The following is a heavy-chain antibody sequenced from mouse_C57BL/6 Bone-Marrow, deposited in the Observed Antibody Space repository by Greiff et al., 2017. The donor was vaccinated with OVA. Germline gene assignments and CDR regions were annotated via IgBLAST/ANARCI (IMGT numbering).Heavy chain of an antibody. D-gene: IGHD2-3*01. V-gene: IGHV1-18*01. CDR2: INPNNGGT. J-gene: IGHJ4*01. Sequence: EVKLMESGPELVKPGASVKIPCKASGYTFTDYNMDWVKQSHGKSLEWIGDINPNNGGTIYNQKFKGKATLTVDKSSSTAYMELRSLTSEDTAVYYCARFYDGYYVGAMDYWCQGTSVTVSS. CDR1: GYTFTDYN. CDR3: ARFYDGYYVGAMDY.